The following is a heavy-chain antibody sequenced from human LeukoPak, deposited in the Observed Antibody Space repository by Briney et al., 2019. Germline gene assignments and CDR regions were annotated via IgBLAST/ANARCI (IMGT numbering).Heavy chain of an antibody. J-gene: IGHJ4*02. CDR1: GFTFSDYA. CDR2: ISGRGDYT. CDR3: ARGYGALSG. Sequence: QTGGSLRLSCAAFGFTFSDYAMNWARQAPGRGLEWVSTISGRGDYTYYADSVKGQFTISRDNSNNTMYLQINSLRAEDTAVYFCARGYGALSGWGQGTLVTVSS. D-gene: IGHD4-17*01. V-gene: IGHV3-23*01.